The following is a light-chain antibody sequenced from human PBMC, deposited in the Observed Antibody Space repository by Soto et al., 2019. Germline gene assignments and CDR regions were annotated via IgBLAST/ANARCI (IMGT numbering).Light chain of an antibody. J-gene: IGKJ2*02. V-gene: IGKV1-39*01. CDR2: GAN. CDR1: QTITFY. CDR3: QQTYSPPCT. Sequence: DIQMTQSPSSLSASVGDRVAITCRASQTITFYLNWYQLKPGKPPKLLIYGANTLQSGVPSRFSARGSGTDVTLTINNRQPEDFAPYYCQQTYSPPCTFGQGTKLQSK.